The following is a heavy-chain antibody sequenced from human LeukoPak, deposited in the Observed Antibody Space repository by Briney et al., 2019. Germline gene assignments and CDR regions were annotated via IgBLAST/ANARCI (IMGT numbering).Heavy chain of an antibody. CDR3: ASYLSVVTIPTDI. V-gene: IGHV4-34*01. Sequence: SETLSLTCAVYGGSFSGYYWSWIRQPPGKGLEWIGSIYYSGSTYYNPSLKSRVTISVDTSKNQFSLKLSSVTAADTAVYYCASYLSVVTIPTDIWGQGTMVTVSS. J-gene: IGHJ3*02. CDR2: IYYSGST. CDR1: GGSFSGYY. D-gene: IGHD2-21*02.